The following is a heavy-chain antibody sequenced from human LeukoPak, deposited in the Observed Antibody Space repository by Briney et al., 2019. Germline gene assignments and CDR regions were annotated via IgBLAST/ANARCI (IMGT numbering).Heavy chain of an antibody. V-gene: IGHV4-59*01. Sequence: SETLSLTCSVSGGSLSGDYWNWIRQSPGKNLEWIGYIFYKGTTNYNPSPKSRVTISIDTPNNQFSLTLTSVNNVDTAIYYCARGRSATRWALPHLDRWGQGTLVTVSS. CDR3: ARGRSATRWALPHLDR. J-gene: IGHJ4*02. CDR1: GGSLSGDY. D-gene: IGHD5-24*01. CDR2: IFYKGTT.